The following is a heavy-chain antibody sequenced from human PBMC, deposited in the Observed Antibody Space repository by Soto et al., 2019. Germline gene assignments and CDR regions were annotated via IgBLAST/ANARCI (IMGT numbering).Heavy chain of an antibody. D-gene: IGHD3-10*01. CDR1: GFTFRSFG. CDR3: AKDMGPSPRPPDSLDI. Sequence: QMQLAEAGGNVVQAGRSLRLSCVASGFTFRSFGMHWVRQAPGKGLEWVATISHDGNKDYYADSVKGRFTVSRDNSRDTIYLEMNSVRADDTAVYYCAKDMGPSPRPPDSLDIWGQGTVVTVSS. J-gene: IGHJ3*02. CDR2: ISHDGNKD. V-gene: IGHV3-30*18.